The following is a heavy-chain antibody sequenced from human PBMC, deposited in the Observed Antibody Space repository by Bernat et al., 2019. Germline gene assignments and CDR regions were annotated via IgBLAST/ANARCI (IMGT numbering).Heavy chain of an antibody. CDR3: AVGTVDTAMASQEEDWYFDL. V-gene: IGHV1-2*04. J-gene: IGHJ2*01. CDR1: GYTFTGYY. Sequence: QVQLVQSGAEVKKPGASVKVSCKASGYTFTGYYMHWVRQAPGQGLEWMGGINPNSGGTNYAQKFQSWVTMTRDTTISTAYMEQSRLRSDDTAVYYCAVGTVDTAMASQEEDWYFDLWGRGTLVTVSS. D-gene: IGHD5-18*01. CDR2: INPNSGGT.